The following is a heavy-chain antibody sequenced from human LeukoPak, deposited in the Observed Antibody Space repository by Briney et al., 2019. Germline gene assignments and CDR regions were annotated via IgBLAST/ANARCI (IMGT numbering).Heavy chain of an antibody. CDR2: ISSDGSST. Sequence: PGGSLRLSCAASGFTFSSYWMHWVRQAPGKGLVWVSRISSDGSSTSYADSVKGRFTISRDNAKNTLYLQMNSLRAEDTAVYYCARGATKDWYFDLWGRGTLVTVSS. V-gene: IGHV3-74*01. J-gene: IGHJ2*01. D-gene: IGHD1-26*01. CDR3: ARGATKDWYFDL. CDR1: GFTFSSYW.